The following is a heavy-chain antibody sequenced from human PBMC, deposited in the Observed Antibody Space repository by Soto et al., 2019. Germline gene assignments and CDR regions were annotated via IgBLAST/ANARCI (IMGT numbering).Heavy chain of an antibody. CDR2: INHSGST. CDR3: ASFRRVYYYDSSVNWFDP. D-gene: IGHD3-22*01. J-gene: IGHJ5*02. V-gene: IGHV4-34*01. Sequence: QVQLQQWGAGLLKPSETLSLTCAVYGGSFSGYYWRWIRQPPGKGLEWIGEINHSGSTNYNPSLKSRVTISVDTSKNQFSLKLSSVTAADTAVYYCASFRRVYYYDSSVNWFDPLGQGTLVTVSS. CDR1: GGSFSGYY.